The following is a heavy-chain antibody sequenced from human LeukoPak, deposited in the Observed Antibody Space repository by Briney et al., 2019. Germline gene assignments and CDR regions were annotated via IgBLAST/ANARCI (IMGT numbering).Heavy chain of an antibody. CDR2: INRSGST. CDR1: GGSFTGYY. V-gene: IGHV4-34*01. D-gene: IGHD3-3*01. CDR3: ARGPRGTIFGVVILRLRSYYFDY. Sequence: PSETLSLTCAVYGGSFTGYYWSWIRQPPGKGLEWIGEINRSGSTNYNPSLKSRVTISVDTSKNQFSLKLSSVTAADTAVYYCARGPRGTIFGVVILRLRSYYFDYWGQGTLVTVSS. J-gene: IGHJ4*02.